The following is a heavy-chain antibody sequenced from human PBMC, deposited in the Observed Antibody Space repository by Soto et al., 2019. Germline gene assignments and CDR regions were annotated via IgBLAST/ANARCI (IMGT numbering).Heavy chain of an antibody. V-gene: IGHV3-23*01. CDR2: ISGSGGST. J-gene: IGHJ6*02. Sequence: GESLKISCAASGFTFSSYAMSWVRQAPGKGLEWVSAISGSGGSTYYADSVKGRFTISRDNSKNTLYLQMNSLRAEDTAVYYCAKDHSGRNSYGMDVWGQGTTVTVSS. D-gene: IGHD1-26*01. CDR1: GFTFSSYA. CDR3: AKDHSGRNSYGMDV.